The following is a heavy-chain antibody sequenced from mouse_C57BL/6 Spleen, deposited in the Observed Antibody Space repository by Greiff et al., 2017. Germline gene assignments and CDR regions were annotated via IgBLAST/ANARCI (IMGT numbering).Heavy chain of an antibody. J-gene: IGHJ2*01. Sequence: QVQLQQPGAELVRPGSSVKLSCKASGYTFTSYWMHWVKQRPIQGLEWIGNIDPSDSETHYNPKFKDKATLTVDKSSSTAYMQLSSLTSEDSAVYYWARGDDGSSYVDYFDDRGKGTTLTVSS. CDR3: ARGDDGSSYVDYFDD. CDR1: GYTFTSYW. D-gene: IGHD1-1*01. V-gene: IGHV1-52*01. CDR2: IDPSDSET.